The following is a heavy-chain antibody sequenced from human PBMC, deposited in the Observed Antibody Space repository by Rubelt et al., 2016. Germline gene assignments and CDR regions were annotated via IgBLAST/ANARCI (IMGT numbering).Heavy chain of an antibody. V-gene: IGHV3-66*01. Sequence: EVQLVESGGGLVQPGGSLRLSCAASGFSVSSKYMAWVRQAPGQGLEWVSSIYATGNTDCDDSMKGRFTISRDNSKNTVFLQMNSLRVDDTAGYYCISYVWGQGTMVTVSS. J-gene: IGHJ3*01. CDR2: IYATGNT. CDR3: ISYV. CDR1: GFSVSSKY.